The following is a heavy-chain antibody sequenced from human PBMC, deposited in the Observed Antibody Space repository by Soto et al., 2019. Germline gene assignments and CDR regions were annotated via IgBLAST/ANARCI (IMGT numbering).Heavy chain of an antibody. CDR3: APRPNPYQPPLGV. J-gene: IGHJ4*02. V-gene: IGHV3-30*03. D-gene: IGHD2-2*01. CDR1: GFTFNNYG. Sequence: QVQLVESGGGVVQPGRSLRLSCAASGFTFNNYGMRWVRQAPGKGLEWVAVISYDGSNKYYADSVKGRFTISRDNSKNTLYLQMNSLRAEDTAVYYCAPRPNPYQPPLGVWGQGTLVTVSS. CDR2: ISYDGSNK.